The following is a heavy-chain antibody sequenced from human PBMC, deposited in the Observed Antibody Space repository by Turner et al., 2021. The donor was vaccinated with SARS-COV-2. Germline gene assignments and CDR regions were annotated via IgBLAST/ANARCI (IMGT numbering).Heavy chain of an antibody. CDR2: IYAGGNT. J-gene: IGHJ5*02. V-gene: IGHV3-66*01. D-gene: IGHD3-10*01. CDR3: VRDRGRSKGWFDH. CDR1: GVDISDNY. Sequence: DVQLVESGGDLVQPGGSLRLSCAISGVDISDNYVAWIRQTPGTGVEWVSIIYAGGNTYYGDSVRGRFTISRDISKNSIYLQMNSLRAEDTALYYCVRDRGRSKGWFDHWGQGTLVTVSS.